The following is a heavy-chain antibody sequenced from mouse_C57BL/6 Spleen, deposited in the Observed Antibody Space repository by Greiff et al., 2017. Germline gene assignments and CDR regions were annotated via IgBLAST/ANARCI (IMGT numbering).Heavy chain of an antibody. V-gene: IGHV6-3*01. CDR1: GFTFSNYW. Sequence: EVQLQESGGGLVQPGGSMKLSCVASGFTFSNYWMNWVRQSPEKGLEWVAQIRLKSDNYATHYAESVKGRFTISRDDSKSSVYLQMNNLRAEDTGIYYCTAPNYYGSSYGYFDVWGTGTTVTVSS. J-gene: IGHJ1*03. D-gene: IGHD1-1*01. CDR2: IRLKSDNYAT. CDR3: TAPNYYGSSYGYFDV.